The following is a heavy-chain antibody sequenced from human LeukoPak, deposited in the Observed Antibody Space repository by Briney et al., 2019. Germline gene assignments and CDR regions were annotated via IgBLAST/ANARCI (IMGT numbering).Heavy chain of an antibody. Sequence: HRASVKVSCKASGYTFTGYYMHWVRQAPGQGLEWMGWINPNSGGTNYAQKFQGRVTMTRDTSISTAYMELSRLRSEDTAVYYCASEGGYSYDHTSYYYYYMDVWGKGTTVTVSS. J-gene: IGHJ6*03. V-gene: IGHV1-2*02. D-gene: IGHD5-18*01. CDR3: ASEGGYSYDHTSYYYYYMDV. CDR2: INPNSGGT. CDR1: GYTFTGYY.